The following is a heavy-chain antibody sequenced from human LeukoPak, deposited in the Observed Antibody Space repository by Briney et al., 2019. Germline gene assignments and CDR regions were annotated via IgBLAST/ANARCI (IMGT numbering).Heavy chain of an antibody. Sequence: GGSLRLSCAASGFTFDDYAMSWVRQAPGKGLEWVSAVSGSGGTTYFADSVKGRFTISRDNSKNTLFLQINSLRAEDTAVYYCARLIAAAATGFDYWGQGTLVTVSS. D-gene: IGHD6-13*01. V-gene: IGHV3-23*01. CDR3: ARLIAAAATGFDY. CDR1: GFTFDDYA. J-gene: IGHJ4*02. CDR2: VSGSGGTT.